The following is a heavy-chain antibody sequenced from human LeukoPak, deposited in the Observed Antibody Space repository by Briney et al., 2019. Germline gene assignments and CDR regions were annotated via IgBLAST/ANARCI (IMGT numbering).Heavy chain of an antibody. CDR1: GFTLSSYW. CDR3: AKGYSYGYVFDY. V-gene: IGHV3-7*01. CDR2: IKQDGSEK. D-gene: IGHD5-18*01. Sequence: PGGSLRLSCAASGFTLSSYWMSWVRQAPGKGLEWVANIKQDGSEKYYVDSVKGRFTISRDNVKNSLYLQMNSLRAEDTAVYYCAKGYSYGYVFDYWGQGTLVTVSS. J-gene: IGHJ4*02.